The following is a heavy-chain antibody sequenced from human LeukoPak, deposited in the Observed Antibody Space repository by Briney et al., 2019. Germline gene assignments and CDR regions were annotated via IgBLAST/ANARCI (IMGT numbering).Heavy chain of an antibody. CDR2: IKSKSDGGTT. Sequence: GGSLRLSCAASGFTFSNAWMSWVRQAPGKGLEWVGRIKSKSDGGTTDYAAPVKGRFTISRDDSKDTLYLQMNSLRAEDTAVYYCARDHKDVWGKGTTVTVSS. J-gene: IGHJ6*04. V-gene: IGHV3-15*01. CDR1: GFTFSNAW. CDR3: ARDHKDV.